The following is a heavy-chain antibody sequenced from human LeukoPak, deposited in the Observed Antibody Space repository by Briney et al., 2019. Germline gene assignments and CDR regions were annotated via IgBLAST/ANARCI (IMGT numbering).Heavy chain of an antibody. CDR3: ARVAFGGVIANGNDY. CDR2: ISAYNGNT. V-gene: IGHV1-18*01. D-gene: IGHD3-16*02. Sequence: ASVKVSCKASGYTFTSYGISWVRQAPGQGLKWMGWISAYNGNTNYAQKLQGRVTMTTDTSTSTAYMELRSLRSDDTAVYYCARVAFGGVIANGNDYWGQGTLVTVSS. J-gene: IGHJ4*02. CDR1: GYTFTSYG.